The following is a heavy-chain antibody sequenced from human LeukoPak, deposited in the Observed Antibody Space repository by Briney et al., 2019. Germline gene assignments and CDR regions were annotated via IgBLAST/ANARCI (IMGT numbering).Heavy chain of an antibody. Sequence: GGSLRLSCAASGFTFSSYAMSWVRQAPGKGLSWVTGISGSGGSTYYADSVKGRFTISRDNSKNTLYLQMNSLRAEDTAVYYCARDDSSGYYPIFDYWGQGTLVTASS. CDR2: ISGSGGST. CDR1: GFTFSSYA. D-gene: IGHD3-22*01. CDR3: ARDDSSGYYPIFDY. J-gene: IGHJ4*02. V-gene: IGHV3-23*01.